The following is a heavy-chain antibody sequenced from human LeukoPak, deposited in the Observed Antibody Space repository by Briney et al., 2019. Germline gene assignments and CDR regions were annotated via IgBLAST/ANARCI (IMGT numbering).Heavy chain of an antibody. Sequence: GGSLRLSCAASGFTFSNYAMSWVRQAPGTGLEWVSGISGSGGSTYYANSVRGRFTISRDNSKNTLLLQMNSLRAEDTAVYYCAKGGYGGRGFDYWGQGTLVTISS. V-gene: IGHV3-23*01. CDR2: ISGSGGST. CDR3: AKGGYGGRGFDY. J-gene: IGHJ4*02. CDR1: GFTFSNYA. D-gene: IGHD5-12*01.